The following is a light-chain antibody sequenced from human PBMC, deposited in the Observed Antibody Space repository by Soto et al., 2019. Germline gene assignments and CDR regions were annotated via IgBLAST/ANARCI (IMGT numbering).Light chain of an antibody. CDR3: QQFSRYPLT. V-gene: IGKV1-9*01. CDR2: AAS. CDR1: QGINNY. J-gene: IGKJ4*01. Sequence: DIQLTQSPSFLSGSVGDRVTITCRASQGINNYLAWYQQRPGTAPKLLIYAASTLQSGIPSRFSGSGSGTDFTLTISSLQPEDFATYYCQQFSRYPLTFGGGTKVEIK.